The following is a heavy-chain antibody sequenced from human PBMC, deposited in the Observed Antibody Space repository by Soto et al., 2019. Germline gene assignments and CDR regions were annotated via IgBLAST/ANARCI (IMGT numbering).Heavy chain of an antibody. D-gene: IGHD2-2*01. CDR3: ARGTRGANYYYYYYMDV. CDR2: IYSGGST. Sequence: ESGGGLVQPGGSLRLSCAASGFTVSSNYMSWVRQAPGKGLEWVSVIYSGGSTYYADSVKGRFTISRDNSKNTLYLQMNSLRAEDTAVYYCARGTRGANYYYYYYMDVWGKGTTVTVSS. V-gene: IGHV3-66*01. J-gene: IGHJ6*03. CDR1: GFTVSSNY.